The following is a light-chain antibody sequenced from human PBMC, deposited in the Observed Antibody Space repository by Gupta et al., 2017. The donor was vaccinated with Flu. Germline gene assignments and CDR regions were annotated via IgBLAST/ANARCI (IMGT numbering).Light chain of an antibody. CDR1: RYNNEAGHQ. Sequence: TVTCTGTRYNNEAGHQGHWYLQLPGTPPSLLLYGSVVRRSGIPERFSCSNSGTAATLAITRLQAEDEAAYFCQSFDDSLGGWRIFGGGTKLTVL. CDR2: GSV. J-gene: IGLJ2*01. V-gene: IGLV1-40*01. CDR3: QSFDDSLGGWRI.